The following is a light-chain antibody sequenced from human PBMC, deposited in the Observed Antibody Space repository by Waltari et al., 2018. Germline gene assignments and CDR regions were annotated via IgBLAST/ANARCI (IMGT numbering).Light chain of an antibody. CDR2: EDI. J-gene: IGLJ3*02. V-gene: IGLV3-10*01. CDR3: YSTDFSGHDRV. CDR1: ALPKKS. Sequence: SYELTQPPSVSVSPGHTARITCSGDALPKKSAYWYQQKSGQAPVLVIYEDIKRPTGIPERFSGSSSGTTATLTISGAHVEDEVDYYCYSTDFSGHDRVFGGGTKLTVL.